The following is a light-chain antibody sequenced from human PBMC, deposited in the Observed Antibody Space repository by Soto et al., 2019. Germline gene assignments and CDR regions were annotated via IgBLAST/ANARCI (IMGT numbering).Light chain of an antibody. Sequence: IVLTQSPATLSLSPGERATLSCRASQGVSRYLAWYQQKPGQAPRLLIYGASNRATGIPARFSGSGSGTDFTLTISSLEPEDFAVYYCQQSDTWRTFGQGTKLEIK. CDR1: QGVSRY. V-gene: IGKV3-11*01. CDR3: QQSDTWRT. J-gene: IGKJ2*01. CDR2: GAS.